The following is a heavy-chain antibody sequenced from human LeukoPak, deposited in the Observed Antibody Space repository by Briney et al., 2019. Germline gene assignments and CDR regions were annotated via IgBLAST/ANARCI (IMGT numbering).Heavy chain of an antibody. CDR1: GASISSYS. J-gene: IGHJ4*02. CDR2: FSTSGST. V-gene: IGHV4-4*07. CDR3: VRDVGTHYYDSGGDRPKGVLDY. Sequence: SETLSLTCIVSGASISSYSWSWIRQPAGKGLGWIGRFSTSGSTNHNPSLKSRVTMSVDTSKNQFSLKLSSVTAADTAMYYCVRDVGTHYYDSGGDRPKGVLDYWGQGTLVTVSS. D-gene: IGHD3-22*01.